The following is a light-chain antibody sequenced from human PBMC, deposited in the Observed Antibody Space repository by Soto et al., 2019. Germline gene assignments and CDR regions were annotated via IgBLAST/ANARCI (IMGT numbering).Light chain of an antibody. CDR2: GAS. Sequence: EIVLTQSPGTLSLSPGERATLSCRASQSVSSRYLAWYQQKPGQAPRLLIYGASSRATGVPDRFSGSGSGTDFTLTISRLEPEDFALYHCQQYHNWPLYTFGQGTKLESK. CDR1: QSVSSRY. V-gene: IGKV3-20*01. CDR3: QQYHNWPLYT. J-gene: IGKJ2*01.